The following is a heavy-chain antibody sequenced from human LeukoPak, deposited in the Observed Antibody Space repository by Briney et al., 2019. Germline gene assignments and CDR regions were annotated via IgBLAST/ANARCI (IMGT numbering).Heavy chain of an antibody. CDR2: IYYSGST. Sequence: TPSETLSLTCTVSGGSISSYYWSWIRQPPGKGLEWIGYIYYSGSTNYNPSLKSRVTISVDTSKNQFSLKLSSVTAADTAVYYCAAYYHVWGSYSSVDYWGQGTLVTVSS. CDR1: GGSISSYY. CDR3: AAYYHVWGSYSSVDY. V-gene: IGHV4-59*01. J-gene: IGHJ4*02. D-gene: IGHD3-16*02.